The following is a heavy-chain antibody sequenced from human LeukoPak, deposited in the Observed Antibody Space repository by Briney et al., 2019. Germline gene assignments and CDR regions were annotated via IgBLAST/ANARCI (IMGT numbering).Heavy chain of an antibody. D-gene: IGHD3-10*01. CDR1: GFTFSSYG. V-gene: IGHV3-21*01. Sequence: GGSLRLSCAASGFTFSSYGVNWVRQAPGTGLEWVSSISSSSSYIYYADSVKGRFTISRDNAKNSLYLQMNSLRAEDTAVYYCARDGRGLLEFGYWGQGTLVTVSS. J-gene: IGHJ4*02. CDR2: ISSSSSYI. CDR3: ARDGRGLLEFGY.